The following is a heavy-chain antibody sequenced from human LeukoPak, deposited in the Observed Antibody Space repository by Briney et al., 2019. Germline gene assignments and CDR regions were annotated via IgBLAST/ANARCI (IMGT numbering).Heavy chain of an antibody. J-gene: IGHJ4*02. D-gene: IGHD3-22*01. V-gene: IGHV1-24*01. CDR1: GYTLTELS. Sequence: GASVKVSCKGSGYTLTELSMHWVRQAPGKGLEWMGGFDPEDGETIYAQKFQGRVTMTEDTSTDTAYMELSSLRSEDTAVYYCATEALDYDSSGYYSFDYWGQGTLVTVSS. CDR2: FDPEDGET. CDR3: ATEALDYDSSGYYSFDY.